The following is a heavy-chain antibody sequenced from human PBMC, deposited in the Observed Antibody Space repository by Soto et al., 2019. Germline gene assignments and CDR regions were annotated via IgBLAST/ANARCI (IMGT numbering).Heavy chain of an antibody. Sequence: GESLTISFTCSGYSFTPCWISWVRQMPGKGLEWMGKIDPSDSESNYSPSFEGHVTISADKSISTAYLQWSTLKASDTAMYYCARLGNSLATFDIWGQGTMVTVSS. CDR1: GYSFTPCW. J-gene: IGHJ3*02. CDR2: IDPSDSES. D-gene: IGHD2-15*01. V-gene: IGHV5-10-1*01. CDR3: ARLGNSLATFDI.